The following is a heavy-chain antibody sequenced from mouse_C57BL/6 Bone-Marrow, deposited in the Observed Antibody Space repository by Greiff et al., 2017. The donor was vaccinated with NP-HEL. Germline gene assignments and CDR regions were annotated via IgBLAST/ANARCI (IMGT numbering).Heavy chain of an antibody. CDR3: EKISTTVVLHWYFDV. CDR2: ISSGSSTI. Sequence: EVKLVESGGGLVKPGGSLKLSCAASGFTFSDYGMHWVRQAPEKGLEWVAYISSGSSTIYYADTVKGRFTISRDNAKNTLFLQMTSLRSEDTAMYYCEKISTTVVLHWYFDVWGTGTTVTVSS. D-gene: IGHD1-1*01. CDR1: GFTFSDYG. J-gene: IGHJ1*03. V-gene: IGHV5-17*01.